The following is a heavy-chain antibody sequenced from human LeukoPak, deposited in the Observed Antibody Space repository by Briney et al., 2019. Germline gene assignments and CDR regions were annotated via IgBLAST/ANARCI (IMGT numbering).Heavy chain of an antibody. CDR2: IYYSGST. V-gene: IGHV4-39*02. CDR3: AREPPGYCSGGSCSTAFDY. J-gene: IGHJ4*02. CDR1: GGSISSSSYY. D-gene: IGHD2-15*01. Sequence: PSETLSLTCTVSGGSISSSSYYWGWIRQPPGKGLEWIGSIYYSGSTYYNPSLKSRVTISVDTSKNQFSLKLSSVTAADTAVYYCAREPPGYCSGGSCSTAFDYWGQGTLVTVSS.